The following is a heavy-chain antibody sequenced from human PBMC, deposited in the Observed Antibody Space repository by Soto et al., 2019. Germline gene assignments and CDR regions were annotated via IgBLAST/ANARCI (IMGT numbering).Heavy chain of an antibody. V-gene: IGHV4-61*01. J-gene: IGHJ3*02. D-gene: IGHD2-15*01. Sequence: SETLSLTCTVSGDSVNTKSYYWTWIRQSPGERPEWIGYIYFNGSAEYNPSLKSRVTISMDTSKNQFSLKLNSVTTADSAVYYCARAGPDSRHCYRTYALDIWGQGTMVTVSS. CDR2: IYFNGSA. CDR1: GDSVNTKSYY. CDR3: ARAGPDSRHCYRTYALDI.